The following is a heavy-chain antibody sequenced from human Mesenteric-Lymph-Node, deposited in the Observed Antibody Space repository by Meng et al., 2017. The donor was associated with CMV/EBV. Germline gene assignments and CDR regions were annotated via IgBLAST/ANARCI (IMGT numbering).Heavy chain of an antibody. D-gene: IGHD3-10*02. V-gene: IGHV1-8*03. CDR2: VNPKSGNT. J-gene: IGHJ6*02. CDR1: GYTFTSYD. Sequence: ASVKVSCKASGYTFTSYDINWVRQATGQGLEWMGWVNPKSGNTGYAQKFQGRVTITRNTSISTAYMELSSVRSDDTAVYYCARDLGSGSYYIAGWGMDVWGQGTSVTVSS. CDR3: ARDLGSGSYYIAGWGMDV.